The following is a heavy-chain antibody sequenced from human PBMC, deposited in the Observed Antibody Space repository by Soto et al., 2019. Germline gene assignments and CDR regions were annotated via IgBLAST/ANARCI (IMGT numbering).Heavy chain of an antibody. J-gene: IGHJ4*02. D-gene: IGHD5-12*01. Sequence: EVQLVESGGGLVKPGGSLRLSCAASGFTFSNAWMNWVRQAPGKGLEWVGRIKSNTDGGTTDYAAPVKGRFTISRDDSKNTLYLQMNSLKTEDTAVYYCTTAGDGYNYKKPSFDYWGQGTLVTVSS. V-gene: IGHV3-15*07. CDR2: IKSNTDGGTT. CDR3: TTAGDGYNYKKPSFDY. CDR1: GFTFSNAW.